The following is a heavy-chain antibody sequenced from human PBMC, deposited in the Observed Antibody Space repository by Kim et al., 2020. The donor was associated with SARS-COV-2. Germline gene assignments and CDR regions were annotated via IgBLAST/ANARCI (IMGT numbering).Heavy chain of an antibody. CDR2: INAANGNT. CDR3: ARGAYCRGGICFPPGGY. Sequence: ASVKVSCKASGYSFTAYTIHWVRQAPGQRLEWMGWINAANGNTEFSQKFQGRVTSSRDTSATTVHLEMSNLQSEDTAVYYCARGAYCRGGICFPPGGYWGQGTLVTVSS. V-gene: IGHV1-3*01. D-gene: IGHD2-15*01. CDR1: GYSFTAYT. J-gene: IGHJ4*02.